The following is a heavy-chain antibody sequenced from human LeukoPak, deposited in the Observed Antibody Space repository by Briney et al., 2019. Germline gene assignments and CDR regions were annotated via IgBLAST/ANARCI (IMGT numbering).Heavy chain of an antibody. Sequence: ASVKVSCKASGYTFTSYAMHWVRQAPGQRLEWMGWSNAGNGNTKYSQEFQGRVTITRDTSASTAYMELSSLRSEGMAVYYCARAPMVRGVIHYYFDYWGQGTLVTVSS. V-gene: IGHV1-3*02. D-gene: IGHD3-10*01. CDR2: SNAGNGNT. CDR3: ARAPMVRGVIHYYFDY. J-gene: IGHJ4*02. CDR1: GYTFTSYA.